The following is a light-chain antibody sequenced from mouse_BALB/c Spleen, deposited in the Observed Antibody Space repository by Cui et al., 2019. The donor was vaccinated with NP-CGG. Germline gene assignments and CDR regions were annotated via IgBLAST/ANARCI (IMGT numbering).Light chain of an antibody. CDR1: IGAFTTSNY. CDR2: GTN. Sequence: QAVVTQESALTTSPGETVTLTGSSRIGAFTTSNYANWVQEKPDHLFTGLIGGTNDRAPGVPARFSGYLIGDKAALTITGAQTEDEAIYFCALWYSNHWVFGGGTKLTVL. V-gene: IGLV1*01. CDR3: ALWYSNHWV. J-gene: IGLJ1*01.